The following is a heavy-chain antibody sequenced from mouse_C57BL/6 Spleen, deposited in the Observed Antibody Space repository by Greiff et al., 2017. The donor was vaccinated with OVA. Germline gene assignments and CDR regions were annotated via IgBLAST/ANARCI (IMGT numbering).Heavy chain of an antibody. Sequence: EVHLVESGGGLVKPGGSLKLSCAASGFTFSSYAMSWVRQTPEKRLEWVATISDGGSYTYYPDNVKGRFTISRDNAKNNLYLQMSHLKSEDTAMYYCARVGPRDLDYWGQGTTLTVSS. CDR1: GFTFSSYA. CDR2: ISDGGSYT. CDR3: ARVGPRDLDY. J-gene: IGHJ2*01. V-gene: IGHV5-4*01.